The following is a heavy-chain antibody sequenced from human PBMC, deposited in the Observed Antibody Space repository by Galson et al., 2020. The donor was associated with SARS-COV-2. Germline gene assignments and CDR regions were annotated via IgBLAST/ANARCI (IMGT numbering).Heavy chain of an antibody. J-gene: IGHJ6*02. CDR3: ARVQYDFWSCLLLCMDV. CDR1: GGSISSGDYY. CDR2: IYYSGST. Sequence: ETSETLSLTCTVSGGSISSGDYYWSWIRQPPGKGLEWIGYIYYSGSTYYNPSLKSRVTISVDTSKNQFSLKLSSVTAADTAVYYCARVQYDFWSCLLLCMDVWGQGTTVTVSS. D-gene: IGHD3-3*01. V-gene: IGHV4-30-4*01.